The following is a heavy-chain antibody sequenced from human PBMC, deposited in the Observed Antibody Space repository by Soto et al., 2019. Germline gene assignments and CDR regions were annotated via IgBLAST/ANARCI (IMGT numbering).Heavy chain of an antibody. J-gene: IGHJ4*02. CDR2: ISSSSSYI. D-gene: IGHD3-9*01. CDR1: GFTFSSYN. CDR3: AHFDWFIDY. V-gene: IGHV3-21*04. Sequence: PGGSLRLSCAASGFTFSSYNMNWVRQAPGKGLEWVSSISSSSSYIYYADSVKGRFTISRDNSKNTLYLQMNSLRAEDTAVYYCAHFDWFIDYWGQGTLVTVSS.